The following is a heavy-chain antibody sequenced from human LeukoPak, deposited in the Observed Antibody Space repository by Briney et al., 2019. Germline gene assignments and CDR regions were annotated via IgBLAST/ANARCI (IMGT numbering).Heavy chain of an antibody. J-gene: IGHJ4*02. CDR3: ARENYYDSSGYCAFVDY. Sequence: GGSLRLSCAASGFTFSSYWMSWVRQAPGKGLEWVANIKQDGSEKYYVDSVKGRFTISRDNAKNSLYLQMNSLRAEDTAVYYCARENYYDSSGYCAFVDYWGQGTLVTVSS. CDR1: GFTFSSYW. V-gene: IGHV3-7*03. CDR2: IKQDGSEK. D-gene: IGHD3-22*01.